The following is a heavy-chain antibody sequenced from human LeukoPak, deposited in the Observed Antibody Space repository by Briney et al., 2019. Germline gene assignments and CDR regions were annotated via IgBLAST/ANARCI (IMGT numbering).Heavy chain of an antibody. Sequence: GRSLRLSCAASGFTFSSYGMHWVRQAPGKGLEWVAVIWYDGSNKYYADSVKGRFTISRDNSKNTLYLQMNSLRAEDTAVYYCARIAGYGSGSYPIDYWGQGTLVTVSS. V-gene: IGHV3-33*01. J-gene: IGHJ4*02. D-gene: IGHD3-10*01. CDR3: ARIAGYGSGSYPIDY. CDR1: GFTFSSYG. CDR2: IWYDGSNK.